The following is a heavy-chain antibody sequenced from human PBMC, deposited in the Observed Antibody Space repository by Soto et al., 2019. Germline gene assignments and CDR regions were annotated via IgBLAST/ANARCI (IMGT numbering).Heavy chain of an antibody. Sequence: GGSVRLCVAAAGCAFISGSRNWVRQAPGKGLEWVSYISSSSSTIYYADSVKGRFTISRDNAKNSLYLQMNSLRAEDTAVYYCERPQPYDYIWGSYRYRFAPWGQGTLVTVSS. V-gene: IGHV3-48*01. CDR3: ERPQPYDYIWGSYRYRFAP. CDR1: GCAFISGS. D-gene: IGHD3-16*02. CDR2: ISSSSSTI. J-gene: IGHJ5*02.